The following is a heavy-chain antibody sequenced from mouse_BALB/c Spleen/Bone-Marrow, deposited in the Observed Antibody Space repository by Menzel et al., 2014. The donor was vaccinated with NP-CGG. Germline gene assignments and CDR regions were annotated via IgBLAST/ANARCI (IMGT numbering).Heavy chain of an antibody. V-gene: IGHV5-12-2*01. CDR1: GFTFSSYT. CDR2: ISNGGGST. J-gene: IGHJ4*01. Sequence: EVQRVESGGGLVQPGGSLKLSCAASGFTFSSYTMSWVRQTPEKRLEWVAYISNGGGSTYYPDTVKGRFTISRDNAKNTLYLQTSSLKSEDTAMYYCARHGYYGSRAMDYWGQGTSVTVSS. D-gene: IGHD1-1*01. CDR3: ARHGYYGSRAMDY.